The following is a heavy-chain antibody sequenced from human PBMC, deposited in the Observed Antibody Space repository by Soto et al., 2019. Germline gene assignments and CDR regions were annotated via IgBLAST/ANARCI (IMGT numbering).Heavy chain of an antibody. Sequence: PSETLSLTCTVSGASIRSDHWHWIRQPPGKGLEWIGYTYYSGSTNYNSSLKSRVIISVDTSKNQFSLTLTSVTAADTAVYYCARGRGRFDYWGQGALVTVS. J-gene: IGHJ4*02. CDR2: TYYSGST. CDR3: ARGRGRFDY. CDR1: GASIRSDH. V-gene: IGHV4-59*01. D-gene: IGHD1-26*01.